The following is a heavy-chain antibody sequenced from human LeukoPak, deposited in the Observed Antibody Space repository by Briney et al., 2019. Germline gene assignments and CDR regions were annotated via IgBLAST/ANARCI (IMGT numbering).Heavy chain of an antibody. D-gene: IGHD2-2*01. CDR3: ARDGGYCSSTSCPRMDV. J-gene: IGHJ6*02. Sequence: SETLSLTCTVSGGSVSSYYWSWIRQPAGKGLEWIGRIYTSGSTNYNPSLKSRVTVSVDTSKNQFSLKLSSVTAADTAVYYCARDGGYCSSTSCPRMDVWGQGTTVTVSS. V-gene: IGHV4-4*07. CDR2: IYTSGST. CDR1: GGSVSSYY.